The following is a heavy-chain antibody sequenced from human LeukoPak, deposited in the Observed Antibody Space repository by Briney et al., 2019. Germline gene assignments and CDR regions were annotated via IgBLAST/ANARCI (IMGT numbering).Heavy chain of an antibody. CDR3: ARLQYYDYVWGSYRSYYYYYMDV. V-gene: IGHV4-61*02. D-gene: IGHD3-16*02. Sequence: SETLSLTFTVSGGSISSGGYYWSWIRQPAGRGLEGIGRIYTSGNTNYNPSLKSRATISVDTSKNQFSLELSSVPAADTAVYYCARLQYYDYVWGSYRSYYYYYMDVWGKGTTVTVSS. CDR2: IYTSGNT. CDR1: GGSISSGGYY. J-gene: IGHJ6*03.